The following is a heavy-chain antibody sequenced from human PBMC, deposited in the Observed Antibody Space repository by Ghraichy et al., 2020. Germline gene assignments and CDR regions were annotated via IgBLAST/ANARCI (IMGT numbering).Heavy chain of an antibody. D-gene: IGHD1-26*01. J-gene: IGHJ4*02. V-gene: IGHV4-39*01. CDR1: GGSISSSSYF. CDR2: IYYSEST. Sequence: GSLRLSCSVSGGSISSSSYFWGWIRQPPGKGLDWIGNIYYSESTYYNPSLKSRVTISIDTSKNQFSLNLSSVTAADAAVYYCARQAGATHFDSWGQGILVTVSS. CDR3: ARQAGATHFDS.